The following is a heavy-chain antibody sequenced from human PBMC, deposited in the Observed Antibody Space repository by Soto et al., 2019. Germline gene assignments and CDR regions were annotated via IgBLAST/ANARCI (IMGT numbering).Heavy chain of an antibody. CDR3: ARAERGYSYGYYFDY. J-gene: IGHJ4*02. CDR2: IYHSGST. Sequence: QVQLQESGPVLVKPSGTLSLTCAVSGGSISSSNWWSWVRQPPGKGLEWIGEIYHSGSTNYNPSLKSRVTISVDKSKNQFSLKLSSVTAADTAVYYCARAERGYSYGYYFDYWGQGTLVTVSS. V-gene: IGHV4-4*02. CDR1: GGSISSSNW. D-gene: IGHD5-18*01.